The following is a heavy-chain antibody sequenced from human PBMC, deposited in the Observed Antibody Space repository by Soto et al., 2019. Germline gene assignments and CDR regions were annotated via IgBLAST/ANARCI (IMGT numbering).Heavy chain of an antibody. CDR2: IIPILGIA. Sequence: QVQLVQSGAEVKKPGSSVKVSCKASGGTFSSYTISWVRQAPGQGLEWMGRIIPILGIANYAQKFQGRVTITAYKSTSTAYMELSSLRSEDTAVYYCAGLGYCSGGSCYSGMLGNWFDPWGQGTLVTVSS. D-gene: IGHD2-15*01. CDR3: AGLGYCSGGSCYSGMLGNWFDP. CDR1: GGTFSSYT. J-gene: IGHJ5*02. V-gene: IGHV1-69*02.